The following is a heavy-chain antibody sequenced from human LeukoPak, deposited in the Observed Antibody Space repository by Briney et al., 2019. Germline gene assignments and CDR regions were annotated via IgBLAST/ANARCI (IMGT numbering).Heavy chain of an antibody. J-gene: IGHJ4*02. D-gene: IGHD3-10*01. CDR1: GGSVSSSVYY. CDR3: ARFRHTYAYDVSGSGVLDY. CDR2: T. V-gene: IGHV4-39*01. Sequence: SSETLSLTCTVSGGSVSSSVYYWGWIRQPPGKGLEWIGSTYSNPSLNTRVTISVDTSGNQFSLKMSSVTAADTAVYSCARFRHTYAYDVSGSGVLDYWGQGIRVTVSP.